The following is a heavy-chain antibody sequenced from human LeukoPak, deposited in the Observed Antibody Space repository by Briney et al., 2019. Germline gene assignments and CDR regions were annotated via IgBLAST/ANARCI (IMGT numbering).Heavy chain of an antibody. J-gene: IGHJ6*03. CDR1: GYSFTSCW. CDR2: IYPGDSDT. Sequence: GESLKISCKGSGYSFTSCWIGWVRQMPGKGLEWMGIIYPGDSDTRYSPSFQGQVTISADKSISTAYLQWSSLKASDTAMYYCAREYCSGGSCYQSTHYYMDVWGKGTTVTVSS. V-gene: IGHV5-51*01. CDR3: AREYCSGGSCYQSTHYYMDV. D-gene: IGHD2-15*01.